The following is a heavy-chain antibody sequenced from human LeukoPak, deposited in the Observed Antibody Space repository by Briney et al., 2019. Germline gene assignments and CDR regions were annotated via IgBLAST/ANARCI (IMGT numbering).Heavy chain of an antibody. V-gene: IGHV4-30-2*01. J-gene: IGHJ4*02. CDR1: GGSISSGGYY. D-gene: IGHD1-26*01. CDR3: ARDQPKGRIVGATPDY. CDR2: IYHSGST. Sequence: SETLSLPCTVSGGSISSGGYYWSWIRQPPGKGLEWIGYIYHSGSTYYNPSLKSRVTISVDRSKNQFSLKLSSVTAADTAVYYCARDQPKGRIVGATPDYWGQGTLVTVSS.